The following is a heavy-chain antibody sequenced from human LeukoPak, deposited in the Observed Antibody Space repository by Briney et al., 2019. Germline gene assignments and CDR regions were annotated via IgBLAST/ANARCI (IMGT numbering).Heavy chain of an antibody. CDR3: ARGGNPYYDFWSGYYPPFDY. CDR2: IYYSGST. Sequence: SETLSLTCTVSGGSISSYYWSWIRQPPGKGLEWIGYIYYSGSTNYNPSLKSRVTISVDTSKNQFSLKLSSVTAADTAVYYCARGGNPYYDFWSGYYPPFDYWGQGTLVTVSS. D-gene: IGHD3-3*01. J-gene: IGHJ4*02. V-gene: IGHV4-59*12. CDR1: GGSISSYY.